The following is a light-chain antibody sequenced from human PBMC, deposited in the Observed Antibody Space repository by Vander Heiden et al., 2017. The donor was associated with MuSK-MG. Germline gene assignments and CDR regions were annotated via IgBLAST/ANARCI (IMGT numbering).Light chain of an antibody. V-gene: IGLV3-1*01. Sequence: SYVLTQPPSVSVSPGQTATLTRAGDKLADKYACWYQHKPCQSPVLVIYQNNRRPSGIPERFYGSNSGNTATLAISGTQAMDEADYYCRAWDSSTAFFGTGTNV. J-gene: IGLJ1*01. CDR1: KLADKY. CDR2: QNN. CDR3: RAWDSSTAF.